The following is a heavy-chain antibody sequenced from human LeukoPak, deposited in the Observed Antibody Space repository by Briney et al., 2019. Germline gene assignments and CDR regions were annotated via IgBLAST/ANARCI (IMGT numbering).Heavy chain of an antibody. D-gene: IGHD3-3*01. CDR3: ARAETIFGVPSFDY. CDR2: IYYSGST. V-gene: IGHV4-30-4*01. J-gene: IGHJ4*02. CDR1: GGSISSGDYY. Sequence: SETLSLTCTVSGGSISSGDYYWSWIRQPPGKGLEWIGYIYYSGSTYYNPSLKSRVTISVDTSKNQFSLKLSSVTAADTAVYYCARAETIFGVPSFDYWGQGTLVTVSS.